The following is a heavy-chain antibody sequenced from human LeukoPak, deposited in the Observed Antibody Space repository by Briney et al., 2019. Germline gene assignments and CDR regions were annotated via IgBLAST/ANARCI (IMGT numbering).Heavy chain of an antibody. J-gene: IGHJ6*02. CDR2: IYYSGST. CDR3: AHSPGRYYGMDV. Sequence: SETLSLTCSVSGGSISSYYWSWIRQPPGKGLQWIGYIYYSGSTNYNPSLKSRVTISIDTSKNQFSLKLSSVTAADTAVYYCAHSPGRYYGMDVWGQGTTVTVPS. D-gene: IGHD2-21*01. V-gene: IGHV4-59*01. CDR1: GGSISSYY.